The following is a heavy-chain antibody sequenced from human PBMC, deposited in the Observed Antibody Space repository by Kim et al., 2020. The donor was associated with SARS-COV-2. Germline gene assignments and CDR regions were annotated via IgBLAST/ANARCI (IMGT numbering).Heavy chain of an antibody. D-gene: IGHD5-18*01. Sequence: GGSLRLSCAASGFTFSSYDMHWVRQAPGKGLEWVAGIEYDGSNRDYADSVKGRFTISRDNAKNTLYLQMNSLRAEDTAVYYCTKDRGIQLWLSYYYGMDVWRRGTTVTVFS. J-gene: IGHJ6*04. CDR3: TKDRGIQLWLSYYYGMDV. V-gene: IGHV3-30*18. CDR1: GFTFSSYD. CDR2: IEYDGSNR.